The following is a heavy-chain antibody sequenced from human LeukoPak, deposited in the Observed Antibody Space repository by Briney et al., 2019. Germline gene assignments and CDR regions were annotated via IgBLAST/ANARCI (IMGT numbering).Heavy chain of an antibody. D-gene: IGHD2-2*03. V-gene: IGHV1-2*02. CDR2: INPNSGGT. J-gene: IGHJ4*02. CDR3: ASVSSTLGIVVVPAAMFFDY. CDR1: CYTFTSYG. Sequence: ASVKVSCKASCYTFTSYGISWVRQAPGQGLEWMGWINPNSGGTNYAQKFQGRVTMTRDTSISTAYMELSRLRSDDTAVYYCASVSSTLGIVVVPAAMFFDYWGQGTLATVSS.